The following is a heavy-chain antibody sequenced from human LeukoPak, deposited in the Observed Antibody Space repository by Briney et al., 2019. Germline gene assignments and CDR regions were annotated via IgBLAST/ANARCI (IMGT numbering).Heavy chain of an antibody. CDR2: ISSSSNYI. CDR1: GFTLSSYT. D-gene: IGHD2-21*01. Sequence: GGSLRLSCAASGFTLSSYTMNWVRQAPGKGPEWVSSISSSSNYIYYADSLEGRFTISRDNARNSLYLQMNSLRAEDTAVYYCASRHDLIDWGQGTLVTVSS. CDR3: ASRHDLID. J-gene: IGHJ4*02. V-gene: IGHV3-21*01.